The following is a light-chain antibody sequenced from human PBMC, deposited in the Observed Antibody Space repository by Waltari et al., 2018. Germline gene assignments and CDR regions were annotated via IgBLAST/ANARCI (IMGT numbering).Light chain of an antibody. CDR2: DVS. Sequence: QTALTQPATVPASPGPSTTISCPGHSSHAGGHNHVSWYQQHPGQGPKLLFYDVSKWPAVGSDCFSGSKSGNAASLTVSGLQAEDESGYYCNSYTSSTTWVFGGGTRVAVL. J-gene: IGLJ3*02. CDR3: NSYTSSTTWV. V-gene: IGLV2-14*03. CDR1: SSHAGGHNH.